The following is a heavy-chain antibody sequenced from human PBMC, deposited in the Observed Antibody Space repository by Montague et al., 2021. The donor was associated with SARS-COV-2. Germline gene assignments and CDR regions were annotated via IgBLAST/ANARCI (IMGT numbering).Heavy chain of an antibody. J-gene: IGHJ5*02. Sequence: SGSTYYNPSLKSRVTISVDTSKNQFSLKLSSVTAADTAVYYCARGVTMIAVVMRYNWFDPWGKGTLVTVSS. D-gene: IGHD3-22*01. V-gene: IGHV4-39*01. CDR2: SGST. CDR3: ARGVTMIAVVMRYNWFDP.